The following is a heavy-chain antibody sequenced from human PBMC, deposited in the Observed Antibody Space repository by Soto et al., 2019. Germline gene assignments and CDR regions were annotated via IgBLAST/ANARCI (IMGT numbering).Heavy chain of an antibody. J-gene: IGHJ5*02. CDR2: IYQTGNT. D-gene: IGHD2-21*01. V-gene: IGHV4-30-2*01. Sequence: SETLSLTCTVSGDSISVGGFSWTCIRQPPGKGLEWIGYIYQTGNTSYNPSLESRVSMSVDTSKNQFSLQLTSVTVADTAVYYCVREATIAAWFDPWGQGTLVTVSS. CDR3: VREATIAAWFDP. CDR1: GDSISVGGFS.